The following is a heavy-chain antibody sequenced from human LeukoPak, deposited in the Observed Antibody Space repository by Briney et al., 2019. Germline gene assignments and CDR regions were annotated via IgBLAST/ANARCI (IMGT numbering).Heavy chain of an antibody. D-gene: IGHD5-12*01. Sequence: GGSLRLSCAASGFTFSSYAMHWVRQAPGKGLEWVAVISYDGSNRYYADSVKGRFTISRDNSKTTLYLQMNSLRAEDTAVYYWARSREYSGYDSVDYWGQGTLVTVS. J-gene: IGHJ4*02. CDR3: ARSREYSGYDSVDY. CDR1: GFTFSSYA. V-gene: IGHV3-30*04. CDR2: ISYDGSNR.